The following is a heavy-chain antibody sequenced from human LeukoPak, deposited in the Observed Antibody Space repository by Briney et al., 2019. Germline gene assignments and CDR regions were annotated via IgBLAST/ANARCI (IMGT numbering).Heavy chain of an antibody. CDR1: GGSISSSHYY. D-gene: IGHD3-10*01. V-gene: IGHV4-39*01. CDR2: IYYSGTT. Sequence: ASETLSLTCAVSGGSISSSHYYWGWIRQTPGKGLEWIGTIYYSGTTYYNPSLESRATISEDTSKNQFSLTLRSVTAADTAVYYCARQISDYYYYYIDVWGKGTTVTVSS. J-gene: IGHJ6*03. CDR3: ARQISDYYYYYIDV.